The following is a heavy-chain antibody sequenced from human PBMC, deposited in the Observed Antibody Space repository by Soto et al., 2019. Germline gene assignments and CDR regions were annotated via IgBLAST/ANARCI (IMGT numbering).Heavy chain of an antibody. V-gene: IGHV4-31*03. CDR3: ARVYYDILTGQNWFDP. CDR2: IYYRGST. D-gene: IGHD3-9*01. Sequence: QVQLQESGPGLVKPSQTLSLTCTVSGGSISSGGYYCSWIRQHPGKGLEWIGYIYYRGSTYYNPSLKSRVTISVDTSKNQFSLKLSSVTAADTAVYYCARVYYDILTGQNWFDPWGQGTLVTVSS. CDR1: GGSISSGGYY. J-gene: IGHJ5*02.